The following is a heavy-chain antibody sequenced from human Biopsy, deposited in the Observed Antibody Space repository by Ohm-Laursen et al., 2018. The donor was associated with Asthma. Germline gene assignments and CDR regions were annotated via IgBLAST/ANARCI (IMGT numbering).Heavy chain of an antibody. V-gene: IGHV1-69*13. CDR1: GGTFSNYP. J-gene: IGHJ6*02. D-gene: IGHD6-19*01. CDR3: ARSQVGYSSGWSLLLKKFYYSGLDV. Sequence: SVKVSCKASGGTFSNYPFTWVRQAPGQGLEWMGGIIPIFDTPNSAQKFQGRVTITADESTSTAYMELSSLRSEDTAVYYCARSQVGYSSGWSLLLKKFYYSGLDVWGQGTTVTVSS. CDR2: IIPIFDTP.